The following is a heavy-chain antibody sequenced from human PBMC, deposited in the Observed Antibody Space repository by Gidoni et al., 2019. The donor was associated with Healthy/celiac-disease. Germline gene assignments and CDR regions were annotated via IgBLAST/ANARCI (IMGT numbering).Heavy chain of an antibody. D-gene: IGHD3-22*01. CDR1: GFTFSSYG. Sequence: QVQLVVSGGGVVQPGRSLRLSCAESGFTFSSYGMHWVRQDPGKGLEWVAVIWYDESNKYYADSVKGRFTISRDNSKNTLYLQMNSLRAEDTAVYYCASPPSMGYYDSSGYRSFDYWGQGTLVTVSS. V-gene: IGHV3-33*01. CDR3: ASPPSMGYYDSSGYRSFDY. CDR2: IWYDESNK. J-gene: IGHJ4*02.